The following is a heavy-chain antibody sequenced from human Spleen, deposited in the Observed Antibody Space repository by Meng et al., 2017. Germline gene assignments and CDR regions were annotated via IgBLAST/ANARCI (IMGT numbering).Heavy chain of an antibody. D-gene: IGHD6-13*01. CDR2: ITPIFGTA. J-gene: IGHJ4*01. CDR3: ARDRTGIAATDDPFDY. Sequence: SVKVSCKASGDTFSSYTVSWVRQAPGQGLEWMGGITPIFGTAKYAQQFQGRVTITADKSTITTYMELGSLRSDDTAVYYCARDRTGIAATDDPFDYWGHGTLVTVSS. V-gene: IGHV1-69*06. CDR1: GDTFSSYT.